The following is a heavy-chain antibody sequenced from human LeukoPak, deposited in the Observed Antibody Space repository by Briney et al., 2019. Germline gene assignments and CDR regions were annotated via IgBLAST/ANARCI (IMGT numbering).Heavy chain of an antibody. CDR1: GYTFIGNF. D-gene: IGHD5-12*01. Sequence: ASVKVSCKAAGYTFIGNFIHWVRQAPGQGLEWMGWINPNSGGTQYAERFQGRVIMTRDTSINTAYMELSGLTSDDTVVYYCVRVYSGYENFDYWGQGTLVTVSS. CDR3: VRVYSGYENFDY. J-gene: IGHJ4*02. V-gene: IGHV1-2*02. CDR2: INPNSGGT.